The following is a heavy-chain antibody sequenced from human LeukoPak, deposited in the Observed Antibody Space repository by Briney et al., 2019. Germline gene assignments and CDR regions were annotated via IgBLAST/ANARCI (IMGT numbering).Heavy chain of an antibody. CDR1: GGSISSGGYYW. D-gene: IGHD4-17*01. Sequence: PSETLSLTCTVSGGSISSGGYYWMHWVRQAPGKGLVWVSRINSDGSSTSYADSVKGRFTISRDNAKNTLYLQMNSLRAEDTAVYYCARVTTVPKVWGQGTLVTVSS. CDR2: INSDGSST. J-gene: IGHJ4*02. V-gene: IGHV3-74*01. CDR3: ARVTTVPKV.